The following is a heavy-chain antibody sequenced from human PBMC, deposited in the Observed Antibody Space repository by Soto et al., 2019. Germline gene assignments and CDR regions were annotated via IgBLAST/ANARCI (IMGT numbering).Heavy chain of an antibody. Sequence: SETLSLTCSVSGGSISGYFWSWIRQPPGKGLEWIGYVYHTGSTNYNPSLKSRLTTSASTAYMELSSLRSEDTAVYYCARDFSMVVVAPGYWGQGTLVTVSS. D-gene: IGHD3-22*01. J-gene: IGHJ4*02. CDR3: ARDFSMVVVAPGY. CDR1: GGSISGYF. CDR2: VYHTGST. V-gene: IGHV4-4*08.